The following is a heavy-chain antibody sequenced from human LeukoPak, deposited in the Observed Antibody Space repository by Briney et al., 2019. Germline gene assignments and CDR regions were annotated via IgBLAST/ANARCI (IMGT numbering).Heavy chain of an antibody. J-gene: IGHJ2*01. Sequence: PSQTLSLTCTVSGGXISSGGYYWSWIRQHPGKGLEWFGYIYYSGSTYYNPSLKSRVTISVDTSKNQFSLKLSSVTAADTAVYYCARDRYTVVSWYFDLWGRGTLVTVSS. CDR2: IYYSGST. V-gene: IGHV4-31*03. CDR1: GGXISSGGYY. CDR3: ARDRYTVVSWYFDL. D-gene: IGHD4-23*01.